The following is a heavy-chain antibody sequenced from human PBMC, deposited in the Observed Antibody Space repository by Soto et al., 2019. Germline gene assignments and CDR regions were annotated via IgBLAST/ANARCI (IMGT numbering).Heavy chain of an antibody. Sequence: PGGSLRLSCAASGFKFSNYAMSWVRQAPGKGLEWVSAISGSGGSTYYADSVKGRFTISRDNSKNTLYLQMNSLRAEDTAVYYCAKSPKTSSSWYGGGYWGQGTLVTVYS. CDR1: GFKFSNYA. CDR3: AKSPKTSSSWYGGGY. V-gene: IGHV3-23*01. CDR2: ISGSGGST. D-gene: IGHD6-13*01. J-gene: IGHJ4*02.